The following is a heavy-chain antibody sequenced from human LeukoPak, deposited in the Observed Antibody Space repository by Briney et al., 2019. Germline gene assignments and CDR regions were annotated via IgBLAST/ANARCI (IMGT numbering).Heavy chain of an antibody. CDR3: ARVHYCSGGSCPDASDI. CDR1: GVSISRYY. Sequence: SETLSLTCTVSGVSISRYYWSWIRQPPGKGLEWIGYIYYSGSTNYNPSLKSRVTISVDTSKNQFSLKLSSVTAADTAVYYCARVHYCSGGSCPDASDIWGQGTMVTVSS. D-gene: IGHD2-15*01. CDR2: IYYSGST. V-gene: IGHV4-59*13. J-gene: IGHJ3*02.